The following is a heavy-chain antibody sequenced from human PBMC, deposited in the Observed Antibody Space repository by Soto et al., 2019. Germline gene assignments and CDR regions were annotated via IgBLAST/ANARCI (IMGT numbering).Heavy chain of an antibody. V-gene: IGHV3-15*01. J-gene: IGHJ4*02. Sequence: PGGSQRLSCAASGFTVSNAWMSWVRQAPGKGLELVGRIKKNADGGTTDYAAPVEGRFTISRDDSKNTLFLQMNSLRPEDIAVYYCTTNPVGYRYFDYWGQGTLVTVSS. CDR1: GFTVSNAW. CDR3: TTNPVGYRYFDY. CDR2: IKKNADGGTT. D-gene: IGHD5-18*01.